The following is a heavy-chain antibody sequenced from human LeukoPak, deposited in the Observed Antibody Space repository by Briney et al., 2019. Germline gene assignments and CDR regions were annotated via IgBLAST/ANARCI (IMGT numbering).Heavy chain of an antibody. D-gene: IGHD1-14*01. V-gene: IGHV4-34*01. J-gene: IGHJ5*02. Sequence: SETLSLTCAVYGGSFSGYYWSWLRQPPGKGLEWIGEINHSGSTNYNSSLKSRVTISVDTSKNQFSLKLRSVTAADTAVYYCARGVYNWFDPSGQGTLVTVSS. CDR1: GGSFSGYY. CDR3: ARGVYNWFDP. CDR2: INHSGST.